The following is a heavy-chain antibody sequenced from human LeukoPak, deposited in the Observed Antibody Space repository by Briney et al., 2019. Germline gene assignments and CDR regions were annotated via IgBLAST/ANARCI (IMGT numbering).Heavy chain of an antibody. D-gene: IGHD2-15*01. Sequence: PGGALRLSCAASGFTYSDYYRSWIRQAPAKEREGVSYISSSSSYTNYADSVKGRFTISRDNAKNSLYLQMNSLRAEDTAVYYCARDRGIVVVVGAFDIWGQGTMVTVSS. CDR2: ISSSSSYT. J-gene: IGHJ3*02. CDR1: GFTYSDYY. CDR3: ARDRGIVVVVGAFDI. V-gene: IGHV3-11*06.